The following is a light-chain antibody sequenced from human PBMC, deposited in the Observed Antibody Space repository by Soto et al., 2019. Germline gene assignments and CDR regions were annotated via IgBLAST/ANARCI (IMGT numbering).Light chain of an antibody. CDR2: EVN. J-gene: IGLJ2*01. Sequence: QSVLTQPRSVSGPPGQSVSISCSGTSSDVGTYNYVSWYQHHPGNAPKLIISEVNKRPSGVPDRFSGSKSGNTASLTVSGLQAEDEADYYCSSYGGSNNYVLFGGGTKVTVL. V-gene: IGLV2-8*01. CDR1: SSDVGTYNY. CDR3: SSYGGSNNYVL.